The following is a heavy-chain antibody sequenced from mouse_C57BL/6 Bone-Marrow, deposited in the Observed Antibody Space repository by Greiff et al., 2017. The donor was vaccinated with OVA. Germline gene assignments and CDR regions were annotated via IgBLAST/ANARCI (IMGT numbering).Heavy chain of an antibody. CDR1: GFTFSDYY. J-gene: IGHJ2*01. D-gene: IGHD1-1*01. CDR2: ISNGGGST. V-gene: IGHV5-12*01. Sequence: EVQLVESGGGLVQPGGSLKLSCAASGFTFSDYYMYWVRQTPEKRLEWVAYISNGGGSTYYPDTVKGRFTISRDNAKNTLYLQMSRLKSEDTAMYDCARHGSSYDFDYWGQGTTLTVSS. CDR3: ARHGSSYDFDY.